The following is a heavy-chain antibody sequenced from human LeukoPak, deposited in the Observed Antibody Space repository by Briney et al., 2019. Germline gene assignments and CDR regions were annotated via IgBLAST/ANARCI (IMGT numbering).Heavy chain of an antibody. Sequence: GGSLRLSCAASGFTFSSYAMSWVRQAPGKGLEWVSAISGSGGSTYYADSVKGRFTISRDNSKNTLYLQMNSLRAKDTAVYYCAKDPVYCSGGSCYSEGYFDYWGQGTLVTVSS. J-gene: IGHJ4*02. CDR1: GFTFSSYA. CDR3: AKDPVYCSGGSCYSEGYFDY. V-gene: IGHV3-23*01. D-gene: IGHD2-15*01. CDR2: ISGSGGST.